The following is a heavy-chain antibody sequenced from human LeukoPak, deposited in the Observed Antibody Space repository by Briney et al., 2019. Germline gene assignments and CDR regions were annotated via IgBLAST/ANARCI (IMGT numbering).Heavy chain of an antibody. CDR2: IKQDGSEM. CDR3: ARGTAEITH. Sequence: GESLRLSCAASGFAFNYCWMTWVRQAPGKGLEWVANIKQDGSEMYYMDSVKGRFTISRDNAKNSLYLQMNSLTAEDTAVYYCARGTAEITHWGQGILVTVSS. V-gene: IGHV3-7*01. D-gene: IGHD1-1*01. CDR1: GFAFNYCW. J-gene: IGHJ4*02.